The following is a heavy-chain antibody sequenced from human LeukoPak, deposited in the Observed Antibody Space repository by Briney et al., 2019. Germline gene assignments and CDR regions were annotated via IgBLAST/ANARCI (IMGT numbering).Heavy chain of an antibody. J-gene: IGHJ4*02. CDR3: AARKGRGYSYGYGLDY. CDR2: IIPIFGTA. CDR1: GGTFSSYA. V-gene: IGHV1-69*05. D-gene: IGHD5-18*01. Sequence: SVKVSCKASGGTFSSYAISWVRQAPGQGLEWMGGIIPIFGTANYAQKFQGRVTITTDESTSTAYMELSSLRSEDTAVYYCAARKGRGYSYGYGLDYWGQGTLVTVSS.